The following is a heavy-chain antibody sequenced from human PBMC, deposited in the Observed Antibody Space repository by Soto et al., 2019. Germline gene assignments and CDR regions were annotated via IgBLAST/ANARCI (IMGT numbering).Heavy chain of an antibody. Sequence: LSLTCTVTGGSISTNDWLTWVRQPPGKGLEWIGDIHHTGSTTNYSPSLQSRVTVSIDTSKNQFSLKLNSVTASDTAVYYCARYSDASGFAAFDIWGQGTMVPVSS. D-gene: IGHD3-22*01. CDR1: GGSISTNDW. J-gene: IGHJ3*02. CDR2: IHHTGSTT. CDR3: ARYSDASGFAAFDI. V-gene: IGHV4-4*02.